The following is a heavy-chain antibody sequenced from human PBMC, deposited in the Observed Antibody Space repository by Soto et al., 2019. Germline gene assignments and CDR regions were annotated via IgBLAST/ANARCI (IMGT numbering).Heavy chain of an antibody. CDR2: TSSNGVGT. CDR1: GFTLSGYA. V-gene: IGHV3-64*01. J-gene: IGHJ6*03. Sequence: EVQLAESGGGLAQPGGSLRLSCAASGFTLSGYAMDWVRQAPGKGLEYVSGTSSNGVGTYYANSVQGRFTISRDNPKNTVYLQMGSLRPEDMAVYYCARRARPDFYYMDVWGKGTTVTVSS. D-gene: IGHD6-6*01. CDR3: ARRARPDFYYMDV.